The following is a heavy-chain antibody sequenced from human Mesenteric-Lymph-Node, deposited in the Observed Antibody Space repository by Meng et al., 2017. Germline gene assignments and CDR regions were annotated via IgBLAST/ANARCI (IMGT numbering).Heavy chain of an antibody. D-gene: IGHD3-16*01. CDR3: ARERGMGGAFDI. V-gene: IGHV1-69*04. Sequence: SVKVSCKASGGTFSSYSISWVRQAPGQGLEWMGRIIPILSIANYAHKFQGRVTITADESTSTAYMELSSLRSEDTAVYYCARERGMGGAFDIWGQGTMVTVSS. J-gene: IGHJ3*02. CDR1: GGTFSSYS. CDR2: IIPILSIA.